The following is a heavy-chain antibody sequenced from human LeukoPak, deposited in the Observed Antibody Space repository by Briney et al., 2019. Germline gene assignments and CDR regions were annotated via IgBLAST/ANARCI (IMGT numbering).Heavy chain of an antibody. CDR2: INHSGST. J-gene: IGHJ4*01. D-gene: IGHD1-26*01. CDR3: ARSGLRRWEYDY. V-gene: IGHV4-34*01. CDR1: GGSFSGYY. Sequence: KPSETLSLTCAVYGGSFSGYYWSWIRQPPGKGLEWIGEINHSGSTNYNPSLKSRVTISVDTSKNQFSLKLSSMTAADTAVYYCARSGLRRWEYDYWGQGTLVTVSS.